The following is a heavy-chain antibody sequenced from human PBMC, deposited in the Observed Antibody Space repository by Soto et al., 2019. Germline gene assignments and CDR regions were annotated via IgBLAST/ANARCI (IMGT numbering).Heavy chain of an antibody. CDR1: GDTFSNYG. J-gene: IGHJ5*02. D-gene: IGHD3-10*01. CDR3: TGDGPGGYYSSGRFDL. Sequence: QVQLVQSGAEVKKPGASVRVSCKASGDTFSNYGIDWVRQAPGQGLEWMGGISVDNGSTNYAQKFQGRVTMTTDTSTSTAYMELRSLRSDDTAVYYCTGDGPGGYYSSGRFDLWGQGTQVTVSS. CDR2: ISVDNGST. V-gene: IGHV1-18*04.